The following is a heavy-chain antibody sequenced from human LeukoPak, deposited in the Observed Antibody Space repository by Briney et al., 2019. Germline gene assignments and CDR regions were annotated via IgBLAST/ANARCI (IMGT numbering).Heavy chain of an antibody. J-gene: IGHJ3*02. CDR2: ISGSGGST. D-gene: IGHD3-22*01. Sequence: WGYLTLYCAASGFTFSSYDRSWVRQAPGKGLEWVSDISGSGGSTYYADPVKGRFTSSRDNSKNTLYLQMNSLRAEDAAVYYCAKMGDYYDSSGYYFRVNAFDIWGQGTMVTVSS. CDR3: AKMGDYYDSSGYYFRVNAFDI. V-gene: IGHV3-23*01. CDR1: GFTFSSYD.